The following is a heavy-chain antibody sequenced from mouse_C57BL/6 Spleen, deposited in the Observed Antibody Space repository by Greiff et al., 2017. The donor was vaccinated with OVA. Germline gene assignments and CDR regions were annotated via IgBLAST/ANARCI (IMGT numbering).Heavy chain of an antibody. CDR3: ARYEGGFDY. CDR1: GFTFTDYY. V-gene: IGHV7-3*01. CDR2: IRNKANGYTT. Sequence: EVKLVESGGGLVQPGGSLSLSCAASGFTFTDYYMSWVRQPPGKALEWLGFIRNKANGYTTEYSASVKGRFTISRDNSQSILYLQMNALRAEDSATYYCARYEGGFDYWGQGTTLTVSS. J-gene: IGHJ2*01.